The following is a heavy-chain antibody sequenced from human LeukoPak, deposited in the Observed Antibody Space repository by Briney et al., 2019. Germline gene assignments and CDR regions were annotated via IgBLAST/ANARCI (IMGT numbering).Heavy chain of an antibody. J-gene: IGHJ4*02. CDR3: ARGRLARSPYFDY. V-gene: IGHV4-59*01. CDR1: GGSFSSYY. CDR2: IYYSGST. D-gene: IGHD6-19*01. Sequence: SETLSLTCTVSGGSFSSYYWSWIRQPPGKGMEWIGYIYYSGSTYYNPSLKSRVTISVETSKNQFSLNLSSVTAADTAVYYCARGRLARSPYFDYWGQGTLVTVSS.